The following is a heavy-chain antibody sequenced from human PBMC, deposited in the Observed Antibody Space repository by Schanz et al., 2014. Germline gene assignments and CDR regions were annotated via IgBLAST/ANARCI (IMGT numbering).Heavy chain of an antibody. CDR3: ARGRTFDY. CDR1: GYAFTTYG. Sequence: QVQLVQSGAEVKKPGASVRVSCKVSGYAFTTYGINWVRQAPGQGLEWLGWMNPNSGNPGFAQKFRGRVTMTRNTSMSTAYIDLHILTSEDTAVYYCARGRTFDYWGQGTLVTVSS. V-gene: IGHV1-8*02. CDR2: MNPNSGNP. J-gene: IGHJ4*02.